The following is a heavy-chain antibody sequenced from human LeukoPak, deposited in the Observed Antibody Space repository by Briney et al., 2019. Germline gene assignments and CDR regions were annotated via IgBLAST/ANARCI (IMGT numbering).Heavy chain of an antibody. D-gene: IGHD3-10*01. Sequence: SGTLSLTCAVSGGSISSSNWWSWVRQPPGKGLEWIGEIYHSGSTNYNPSLKSRVTISVDKSKNQFSLKLSSVTAADTAVYYCARLTYYYGSGSPFDYWGQGTLVTVSS. CDR3: ARLTYYYGSGSPFDY. V-gene: IGHV4-4*02. CDR1: GGSISSSNW. J-gene: IGHJ4*02. CDR2: IYHSGST.